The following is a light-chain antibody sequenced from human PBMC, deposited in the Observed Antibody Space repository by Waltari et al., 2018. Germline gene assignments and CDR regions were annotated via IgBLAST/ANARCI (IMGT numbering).Light chain of an antibody. V-gene: IGKV1-5*03. CDR1: QSISNY. J-gene: IGKJ2*01. CDR3: QQYNTYSA. Sequence: DIQMTQSPSTLSASVGDRVTTTCRASQSISNYLAWYKQKPGKAPNLLIHKASILKSGVSSRFSGSGSGTQFTLTISSLQPGDFATYFCQQYNTYSAVGQGTKLEIK. CDR2: KAS.